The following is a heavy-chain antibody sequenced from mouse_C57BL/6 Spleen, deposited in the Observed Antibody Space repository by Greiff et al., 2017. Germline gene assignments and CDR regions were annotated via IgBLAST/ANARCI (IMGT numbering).Heavy chain of an antibody. CDR3: ARYATTDYFDY. V-gene: IGHV7-3*01. CDR2: IRNKANGYTT. J-gene: IGHJ2*01. CDR1: GFTFTDYY. Sequence: EVQRVESGGGLVQPGGSLSLSCAASGFTFTDYYMSWVRQPPGKALEWLGFIRNKANGYTTEYSASVKGRFTISRDNSQSILYLQMNALRAEDSATYYCARYATTDYFDYWGQGTTLTVSS.